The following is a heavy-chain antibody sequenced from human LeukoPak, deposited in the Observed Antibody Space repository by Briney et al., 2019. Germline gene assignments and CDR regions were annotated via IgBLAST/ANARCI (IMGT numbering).Heavy chain of an antibody. Sequence: GGSLRLSCEASGFTFNTHWMNWVRPAPGKGLAWMANISPDGGDEVYVDSVKGRFTISRDNAKNSVYLQMNNLRAEDTAVYYCSGRSGFSSIYWGQGILVTVSS. D-gene: IGHD2-2*01. J-gene: IGHJ4*02. CDR2: ISPDGGDE. CDR1: GFTFNTHW. CDR3: SGRSGFSSIY. V-gene: IGHV3-7*01.